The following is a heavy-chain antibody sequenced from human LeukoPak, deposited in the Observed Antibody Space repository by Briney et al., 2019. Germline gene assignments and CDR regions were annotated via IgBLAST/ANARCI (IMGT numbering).Heavy chain of an antibody. D-gene: IGHD6-13*01. Sequence: PSETLSLTCAVYGGSFSGYYWSWIRQPPGKGLEWIGYIYYSGSTNYNPSLKSRVTISVDTSKNQFSLKLNSVTAADTAVYYCARGIAAAALFDYWGLGTLVTVSS. CDR1: GGSFSGYY. CDR2: IYYSGST. V-gene: IGHV4-59*01. J-gene: IGHJ4*02. CDR3: ARGIAAAALFDY.